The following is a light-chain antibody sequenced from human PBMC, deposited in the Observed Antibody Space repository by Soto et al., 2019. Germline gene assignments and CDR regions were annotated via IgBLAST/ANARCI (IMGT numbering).Light chain of an antibody. CDR2: KAS. Sequence: SVGDRVTITCRASQTISSWLAWYQQKPGKAPKLLIYKASTLKSGVPSRFSGSGSGTEFTLTISSLQSEDFAVYYCQQCDDWPRTFAQGTKVDI. CDR3: QQCDDWPRT. CDR1: QTISSW. J-gene: IGKJ1*01. V-gene: IGKV1-5*03.